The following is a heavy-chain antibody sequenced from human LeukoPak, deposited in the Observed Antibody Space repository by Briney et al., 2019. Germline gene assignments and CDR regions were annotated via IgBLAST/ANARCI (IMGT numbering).Heavy chain of an antibody. V-gene: IGHV3-30*18. J-gene: IGHJ6*02. CDR2: MSYDGDNK. CDR1: GFTFNKYG. Sequence: GGSLRLSCAASGFTFNKYGMHWVRQAPGKGLEWLAVMSYDGDNKFYVDSVKGRFTISRDNSKNTLYLQMNSLRPEDTAVYYCAKDYYYNSSGYYGGALLRYGMDVWGQGTTVIVSS. CDR3: AKDYYYNSSGYYGGALLRYGMDV. D-gene: IGHD3-22*01.